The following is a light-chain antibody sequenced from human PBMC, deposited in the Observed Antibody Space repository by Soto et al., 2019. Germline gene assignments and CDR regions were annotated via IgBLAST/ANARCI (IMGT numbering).Light chain of an antibody. Sequence: DIQMTQSPSSLSASVGDRVTITCRASQSISSYLNWYQQKPGKAPKLLIYAASSLQSGVPSRFSGSGSGTEFTLTISSLQPDDFATYYCQQYNSYSLTFGGGTRLENK. CDR1: QSISSY. J-gene: IGKJ5*01. V-gene: IGKV1-5*01. CDR3: QQYNSYSLT. CDR2: AAS.